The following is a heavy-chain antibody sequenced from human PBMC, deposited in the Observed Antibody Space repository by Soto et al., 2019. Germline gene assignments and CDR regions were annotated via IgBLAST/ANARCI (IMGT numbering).Heavy chain of an antibody. CDR1: GFAFSGSA. CDR3: TRDLFSYDYSGILWFDP. CDR2: IRSKGHNYAT. V-gene: IGHV3-73*01. J-gene: IGHJ5*02. D-gene: IGHD3-16*01. Sequence: VGSVRLSCAASGFAFSGSATYWVRQASGKGPEWVGRIRSKGHNYATEYAASVKGRFTISRDDSKNTAYLQMNSLQTEDTAVYYCTRDLFSYDYSGILWFDPWGQGTLVTVSS.